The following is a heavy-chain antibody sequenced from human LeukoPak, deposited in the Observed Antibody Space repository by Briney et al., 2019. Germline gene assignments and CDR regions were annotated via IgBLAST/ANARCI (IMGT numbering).Heavy chain of an antibody. CDR3: AREREGPVDTAINGDY. J-gene: IGHJ4*02. D-gene: IGHD5-18*01. CDR1: GYTFTSYG. Sequence: ASVKVSCKASGYTFTSYGISWVRQAPGQGLEWMGWISAYNGNTNYAQKLQGRVTMTTDTSTSTAYMELRSLRSDDTAVYYCAREREGPVDTAINGDYWGQGTLVTVSS. V-gene: IGHV1-18*01. CDR2: ISAYNGNT.